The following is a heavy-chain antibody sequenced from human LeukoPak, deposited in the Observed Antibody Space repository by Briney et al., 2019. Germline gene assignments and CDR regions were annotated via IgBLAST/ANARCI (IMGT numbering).Heavy chain of an antibody. D-gene: IGHD3-22*01. CDR3: ARADYDSSHWYAFDI. CDR1: GFTFSSYA. CDR2: ISYDGSNK. Sequence: GGSLRLSCAASGFTFSSYAMHWVRQAPGKGLEWVAVISYDGSNKYYADSVKGRFTISRDNSKNTLYLQMNSLRAEDTAVYYGARADYDSSHWYAFDIWGQGTMVTVSS. V-gene: IGHV3-30*01. J-gene: IGHJ3*02.